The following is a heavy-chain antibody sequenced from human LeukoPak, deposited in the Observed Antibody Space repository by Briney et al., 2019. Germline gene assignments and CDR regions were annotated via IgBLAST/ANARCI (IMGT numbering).Heavy chain of an antibody. D-gene: IGHD3-10*01. CDR3: AREQRFGETPAWFDP. CDR2: ISSSSSTI. CDR1: GFTFSSYS. J-gene: IGHJ5*02. V-gene: IGHV3-48*02. Sequence: GGSLRLSCAASGFTFSSYSMNWVRQAPGKGLEWVSYISSSSSTIYYADSVKGRFTISRDNAENSLYLQMNSLRDEDTAVYYCAREQRFGETPAWFDPWGQGTLVAVSS.